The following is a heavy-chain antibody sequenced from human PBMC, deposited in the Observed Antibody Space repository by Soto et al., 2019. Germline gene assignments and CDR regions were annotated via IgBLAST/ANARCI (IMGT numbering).Heavy chain of an antibody. CDR3: ARTGGYSYGNDAFDI. D-gene: IGHD5-18*01. CDR2: INANSGGT. Sequence: ASVKVSCKASGYTFTSYAMHWVRQAPGQRLEWMGWINANSGGTNYAQKFQGWVTMTRDTSISTAYMELSRLRSDDTAVYYCARTGGYSYGNDAFDIWGQGTMVTVSS. J-gene: IGHJ3*02. CDR1: GYTFTSYA. V-gene: IGHV1-2*04.